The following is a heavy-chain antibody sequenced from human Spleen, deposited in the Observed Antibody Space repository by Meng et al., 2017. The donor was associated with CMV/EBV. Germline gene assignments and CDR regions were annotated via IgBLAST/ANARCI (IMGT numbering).Heavy chain of an antibody. Sequence: GGSLRLSCAGSGFTFSSYWMHWVRQAPGRGLVWDSRINTDGSSTDYADSVKGRFTISRDNSKNTLYLQMDSLRYEDTAVYYCAKDLRAARLNVYPGLPLGSWGQGTLVTVSS. J-gene: IGHJ4*02. V-gene: IGHV3-74*01. D-gene: IGHD3-9*01. CDR3: AKDLRAARLNVYPGLPLGS. CDR2: INTDGSST. CDR1: GFTFSSYW.